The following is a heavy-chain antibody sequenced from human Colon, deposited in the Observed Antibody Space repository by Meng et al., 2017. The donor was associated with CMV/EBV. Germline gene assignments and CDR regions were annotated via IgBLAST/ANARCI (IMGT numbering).Heavy chain of an antibody. CDR3: ARTAALAPLGPFDV. CDR2: IGWDSAAI. Sequence: SLKISCAASGFTFDDYTMHWVRQAPGTGLEWVSGIGWDSAAIAYAGSVKGRFTISRDNAKNSLYLQMNSLRPEDTALYYCARTAALAPLGPFDVWGQGTMVTVSS. CDR1: GFTFDDYT. V-gene: IGHV3-9*01. D-gene: IGHD6-25*01. J-gene: IGHJ3*01.